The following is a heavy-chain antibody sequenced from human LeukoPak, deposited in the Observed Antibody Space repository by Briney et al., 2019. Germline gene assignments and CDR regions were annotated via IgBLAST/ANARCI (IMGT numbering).Heavy chain of an antibody. CDR1: GGSISSYY. V-gene: IGHV4-59*01. Sequence: KPSETLSLTCTVSGGSISSYYWSWIRQPPGKGLEWIGYIYYSGSTNYKPSLKSRVTISVATSKNQFSLKLSSVTAADTAVYYCAKTLPYSGYAHGDYWGQGTLVTVSS. CDR3: AKTLPYSGYAHGDY. D-gene: IGHD5-12*01. CDR2: IYYSGST. J-gene: IGHJ4*02.